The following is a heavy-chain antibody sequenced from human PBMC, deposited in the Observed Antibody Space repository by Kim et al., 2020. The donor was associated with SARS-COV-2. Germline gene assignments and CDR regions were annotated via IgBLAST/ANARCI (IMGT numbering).Heavy chain of an antibody. V-gene: IGHV4-34*01. CDR2: INHSGST. CDR1: GGSFSGYY. Sequence: SETLSLTCAVYGGSFSGYYWSWIRQPPGKGLEWIGEINHSGSTNYNPSLKSRVTISVDTSKNQFSLKLSSVTAADTAVYYCARGLRTYCSSTSCYAGGYYFDYWGQGTLVTVSS. D-gene: IGHD2-2*01. J-gene: IGHJ4*02. CDR3: ARGLRTYCSSTSCYAGGYYFDY.